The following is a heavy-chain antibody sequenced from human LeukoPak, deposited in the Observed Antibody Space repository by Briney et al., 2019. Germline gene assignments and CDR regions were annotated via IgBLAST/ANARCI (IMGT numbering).Heavy chain of an antibody. CDR1: GLTFNNAW. Sequence: GGSLRLSCAASGLTFNNAWMTWVRQAPGKGLEWVSVIYSGGSTYYADSVKGRFTISRDNSKNTLYLQMNSLRAEDTAVYYCARHSSSWGNYYYYYGMDVWGQGTTVSVSS. J-gene: IGHJ6*02. D-gene: IGHD6-13*01. V-gene: IGHV3-66*04. CDR3: ARHSSSWGNYYYYYGMDV. CDR2: IYSGGST.